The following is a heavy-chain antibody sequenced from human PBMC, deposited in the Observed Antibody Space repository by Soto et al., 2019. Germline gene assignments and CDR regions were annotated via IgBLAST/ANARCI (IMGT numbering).Heavy chain of an antibody. D-gene: IGHD3-3*01. Sequence: QERLVQSGAEVRKPGSSVNVSCKVTGGTSTRYAINWVRQAPGQGLVWMGGIVPMFGTSKYAQKFQGRVTITADTSTIIAYMELSSLRSEDTAVYYCNRGSEYDFWSRYLWGQGTLVSVSS. V-gene: IGHV1-69*06. J-gene: IGHJ4*02. CDR1: GGTSTRYA. CDR2: IVPMFGTS. CDR3: NRGSEYDFWSRYL.